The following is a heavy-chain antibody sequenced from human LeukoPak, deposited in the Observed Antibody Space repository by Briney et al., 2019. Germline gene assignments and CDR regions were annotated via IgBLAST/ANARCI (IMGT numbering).Heavy chain of an antibody. D-gene: IGHD3-22*01. CDR3: ARVERRVITHYYYYYMDV. J-gene: IGHJ6*03. V-gene: IGHV3-11*01. CDR2: ISSSGSTI. CDR1: GFTFSDYY. Sequence: GGSLRLSCAASGFTFSDYYMSWIRQAPGKGLEWVSYISSSGSTIYYADSVKGRFTISRDNAKNSLYLQMNSLRAEDTAVYYCARVERRVITHYYYYYMDVWGKGTTVTISS.